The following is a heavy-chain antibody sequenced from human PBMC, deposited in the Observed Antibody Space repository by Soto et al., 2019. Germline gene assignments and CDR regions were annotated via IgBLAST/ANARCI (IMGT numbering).Heavy chain of an antibody. V-gene: IGHV1-3*01. J-gene: IGHJ4*02. Sequence: QVQLVQSGAEVKKPGASMKVSCKASGSTFSRIALHWVRLAPGQRLEWMGWINAGTGQTKYSESLQGRVTITRDTSARTAYMELSRLTFEYTAVYYCASGKGGWYFDDWGQGTLVTVSS. CDR2: INAGTGQT. D-gene: IGHD6-19*01. CDR3: ASGKGGWYFDD. CDR1: GSTFSRIA.